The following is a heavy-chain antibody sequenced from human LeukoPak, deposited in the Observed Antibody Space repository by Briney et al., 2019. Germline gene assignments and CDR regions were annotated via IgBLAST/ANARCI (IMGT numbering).Heavy chain of an antibody. CDR2: IYYSGST. D-gene: IGHD3-22*01. CDR1: GGSISSYY. J-gene: IGHJ4*02. V-gene: IGHV4-59*01. CDR3: ARGDYDSSAPSGY. Sequence: SKTLSLTCTVSGGSISSYYWSWIRQPPGKGLEWIGYIYYSGSTNYNPSLKSRVTISVDTSKNQFSLKLSSVTAADTAVYYCARGDYDSSAPSGYWGQGTLVTVSS.